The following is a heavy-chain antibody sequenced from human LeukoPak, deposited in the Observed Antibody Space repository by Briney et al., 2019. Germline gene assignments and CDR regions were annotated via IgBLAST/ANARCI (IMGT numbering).Heavy chain of an antibody. CDR2: ISSSSSTI. D-gene: IGHD3-10*01. CDR3: ARTMITMVRGADFDY. V-gene: IGHV3-48*04. CDR1: GFTFSSYS. Sequence: GGSLRLSCAASGFTFSSYSMNWVRRAPGKGLEWVSYISSSSSTIYYADSVKGRFTISRDNAKNSLYLQMNSLRAEDTAVYYCARTMITMVRGADFDYWGQGTLVTVSS. J-gene: IGHJ4*02.